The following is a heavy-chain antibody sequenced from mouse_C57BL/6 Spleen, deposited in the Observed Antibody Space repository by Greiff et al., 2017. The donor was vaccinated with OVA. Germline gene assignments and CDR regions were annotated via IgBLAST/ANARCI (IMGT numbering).Heavy chain of an antibody. Sequence: VKLQQSGAELARPGASVKLSCKASGYTFTSYGISWVKQRTGQGLEWIGEIYPRSGNTYYNEKFKGKATLTADKSSSTAYMELRSLTSEDSAVYFCARWDTTVVFDYWGQGTTLTVSS. CDR2: IYPRSGNT. D-gene: IGHD1-1*01. J-gene: IGHJ2*01. V-gene: IGHV1-81*01. CDR3: ARWDTTVVFDY. CDR1: GYTFTSYG.